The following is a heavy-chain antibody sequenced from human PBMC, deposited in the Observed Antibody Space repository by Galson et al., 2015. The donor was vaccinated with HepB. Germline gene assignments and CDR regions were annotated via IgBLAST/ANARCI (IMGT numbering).Heavy chain of an antibody. D-gene: IGHD3-10*01. Sequence: SLRLSCAASGFKFSSYNMHWVRQAPGKGLEWVSYISSGSNIYYAGSVRGRFTISRDNAKNLLFLQMNSLRVDDTAVYYCASGGLTVKGFGESFLNWFDPWGQGILVTVSS. CDR2: ISSGSNI. J-gene: IGHJ5*02. CDR1: GFKFSSYN. CDR3: ASGGLTVKGFGESFLNWFDP. V-gene: IGHV3-21*01.